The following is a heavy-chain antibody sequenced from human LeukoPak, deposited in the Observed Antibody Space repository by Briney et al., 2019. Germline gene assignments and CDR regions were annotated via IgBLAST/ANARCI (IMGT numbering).Heavy chain of an antibody. CDR1: GFTVSSNY. J-gene: IGHJ6*02. CDR3: GGATGYYYYGMDV. D-gene: IGHD1-26*01. V-gene: IGHV3-66*01. CDR2: IYSGGST. Sequence: GGSLRLSCAASGFTVSSNYMSWVRQAPGKGLEWVSVIYSGGSTYYADSVKGRFTISRDNSKNTLYLQMNSLRAEDTAVYYVGGATGYYYYGMDVWGQGTTVTVSS.